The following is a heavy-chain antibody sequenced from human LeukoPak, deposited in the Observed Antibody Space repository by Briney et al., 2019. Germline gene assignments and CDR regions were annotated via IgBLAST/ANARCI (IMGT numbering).Heavy chain of an antibody. V-gene: IGHV3-48*03. CDR3: ASVYGSGSYFHYYYGMDV. CDR1: GFTFSSYE. J-gene: IGHJ6*02. CDR2: ISSSGSTI. Sequence: GGSLRLSCAASGFTFSSYEMNWVRQAPGKGLEWVSYISSSGSTIYYADSVKGRFTISRDNAKNSLYLQMNSLRAEDTAVYYCASVYGSGSYFHYYYGMDVWGQGTTVSLSS. D-gene: IGHD3-10*01.